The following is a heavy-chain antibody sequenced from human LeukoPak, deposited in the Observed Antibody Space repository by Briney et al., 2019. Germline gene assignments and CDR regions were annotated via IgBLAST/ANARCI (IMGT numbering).Heavy chain of an antibody. V-gene: IGHV1-18*01. Sequence: GASVKVSCKASGYTFTSYGISWVRQAPGQGLEWMGWISAYNGNTNYAQKLQGRVTMTTDTSTSTAYMELRSLRSDDTAVYYCARDPGPTIFGSGYGEDFDYWGQGTLVTVSS. CDR1: GYTFTSYG. J-gene: IGHJ4*02. D-gene: IGHD3-3*01. CDR3: ARDPGPTIFGSGYGEDFDY. CDR2: ISAYNGNT.